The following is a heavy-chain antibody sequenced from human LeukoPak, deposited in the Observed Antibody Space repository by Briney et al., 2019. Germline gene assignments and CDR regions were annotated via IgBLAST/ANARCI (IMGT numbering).Heavy chain of an antibody. D-gene: IGHD5-18*01. Sequence: GGSLRLSCAASGLTVSSNYMSFVRQAPGNGMEWVSVIYSGGSTYYADSVKGRFTISRDNPKNTLYLQMNSLRAEDTAVYYCARVPGDTAMVTWFDPWGQGTLVTVSS. CDR3: ARVPGDTAMVTWFDP. CDR2: IYSGGST. J-gene: IGHJ5*02. CDR1: GLTVSSNY. V-gene: IGHV3-53*01.